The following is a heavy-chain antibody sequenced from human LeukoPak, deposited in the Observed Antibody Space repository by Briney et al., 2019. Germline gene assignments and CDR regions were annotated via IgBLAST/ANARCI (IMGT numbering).Heavy chain of an antibody. V-gene: IGHV4-34*01. J-gene: IGHJ4*02. CDR1: GGSFSGYY. Sequence: SETLSLTCAVYGGSFSGYYWSWIHQPPGKGLEWIGEINHSGSTNYNPSLKSRVTISVDTSKTQFSLKLSSVTAADTAVYYCARSRLHPIVFDYWGQGTLVTVSS. CDR3: ARSRLHPIVFDY. D-gene: IGHD5-24*01. CDR2: INHSGST.